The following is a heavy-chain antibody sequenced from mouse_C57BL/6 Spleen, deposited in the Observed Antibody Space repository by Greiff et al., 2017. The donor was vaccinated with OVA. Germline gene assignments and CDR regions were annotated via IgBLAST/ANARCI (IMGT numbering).Heavy chain of an antibody. V-gene: IGHV1-69*01. CDR2: IDPSDSYT. J-gene: IGHJ4*01. Sequence: QVQLQQPGAELVMPGASVKLSCKASGYTFTSYWMHWVKQRPGQGLEWIGEIDPSDSYTNYNQKFKGKSTLTVDKSSSTAYMQLSSLTSEDSAVYYCARPYGYAMDYWGQGTSVTVSS. D-gene: IGHD1-1*01. CDR3: ARPYGYAMDY. CDR1: GYTFTSYW.